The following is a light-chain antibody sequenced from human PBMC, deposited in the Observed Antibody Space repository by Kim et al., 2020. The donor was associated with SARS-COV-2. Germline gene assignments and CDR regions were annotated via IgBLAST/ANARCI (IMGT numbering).Light chain of an antibody. V-gene: IGKV1-5*03. CDR1: QSITNW. CDR3: QQYETYPYT. Sequence: SASVGDRVTITCRASQSITNWLAWYQQKPGKAPKLLIYKASSLESGVPSRFSGSGSGTEFTLSISSLQPDDFASYYCQQYETYPYTFGQGTKLEI. CDR2: KAS. J-gene: IGKJ2*01.